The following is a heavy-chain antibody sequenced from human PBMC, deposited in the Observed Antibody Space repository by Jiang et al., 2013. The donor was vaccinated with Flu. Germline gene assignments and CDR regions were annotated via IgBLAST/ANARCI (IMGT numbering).Heavy chain of an antibody. CDR2: SFLMTLIP. CDR1: GYSFSSDW. Sequence: PGESLKISCRASGYSFSSDWIGWVRQMPGKAWSGWGSSFLMTLIPDTARLSRPGSPSQPTSPSARYLQWSSLKASDSAFYYCARAPGIWSDRFTFHSPMFDYWGQGTLVTVSS. J-gene: IGHJ4*02. D-gene: IGHD1-14*01. CDR3: ARAPGIWSDRFTFHSPMFDY. V-gene: IGHV5-51*01.